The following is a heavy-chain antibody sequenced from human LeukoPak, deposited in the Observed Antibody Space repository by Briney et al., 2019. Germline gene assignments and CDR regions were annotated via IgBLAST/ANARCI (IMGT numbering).Heavy chain of an antibody. J-gene: IGHJ4*02. CDR1: GGTFSSYA. CDR2: IIPILGIA. D-gene: IGHD6-13*01. CDR3: ASGGSSSWYSDY. Sequence: ASVKVSCKASGGTFSSYAISWVRQAPGQGLEWMGRIIPILGIANYVQKFQGRVTITADKSTSTAYMELSSLRSEDTAVYYCASGGSSSWYSDYWGQGTLVTVSS. V-gene: IGHV1-69*04.